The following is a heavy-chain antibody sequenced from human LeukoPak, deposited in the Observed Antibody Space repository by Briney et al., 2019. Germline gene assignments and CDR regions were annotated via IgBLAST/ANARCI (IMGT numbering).Heavy chain of an antibody. D-gene: IGHD5-24*01. CDR2: ISFSGGST. Sequence: GGSLRLSCAASGFTFSDSAMSWVRQAPGKGLEWVSLISFSGGSTYYADSVKGRFTISRDNSKDTLYLQMNSLRAEDTPIYYCARDIQLSTWGLGTMVTVSS. V-gene: IGHV3-23*01. CDR3: ARDIQLST. J-gene: IGHJ3*01. CDR1: GFTFSDSA.